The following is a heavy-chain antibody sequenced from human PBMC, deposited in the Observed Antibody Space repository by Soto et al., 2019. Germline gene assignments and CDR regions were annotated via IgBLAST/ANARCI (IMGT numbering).Heavy chain of an antibody. CDR1: GMSFSNYL. Sequence: GGYLSLPCAASGMSFSNYLMSWVRPPPGKGLEWVANIKQDGDKKYYVDSVKGRFTISRDNAKKSLYLQMNSLRTEDTAVYYCARDGGYSGYDFFDYWGQGALVTVS. D-gene: IGHD5-12*01. J-gene: IGHJ4*02. V-gene: IGHV3-7*01. CDR2: IKQDGDKK. CDR3: ARDGGYSGYDFFDY.